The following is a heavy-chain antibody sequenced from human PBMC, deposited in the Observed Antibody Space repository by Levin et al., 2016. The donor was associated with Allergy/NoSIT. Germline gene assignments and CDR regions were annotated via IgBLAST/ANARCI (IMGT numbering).Heavy chain of an antibody. J-gene: IGHJ4*02. Sequence: GGSLRLSCAASAFTFSSYAVTWVRQAPGKGLEWVSTISGRGDTTYYADSVKGRFTISRDNSKNTLYLQMNSLRAEDTAIYYCAKGLGAIVGSGIAVFDYWGQGTLVTVSS. V-gene: IGHV3-23*01. CDR2: ISGRGDTT. CDR1: AFTFSSYA. D-gene: IGHD6-19*01. CDR3: AKGLGAIVGSGIAVFDY.